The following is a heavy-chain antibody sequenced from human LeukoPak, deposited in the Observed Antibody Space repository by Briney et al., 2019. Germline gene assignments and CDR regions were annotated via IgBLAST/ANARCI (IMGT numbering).Heavy chain of an antibody. CDR2: MKVDGSDI. D-gene: IGHD5-24*01. Sequence: GGSLRLSCAAFGFTFTNDFMTWVRQAPGKGLEWVANMKVDGSDIHYVDSVKGRFTISSDNARNSLYLQMNSLRAEDTAVYYCARDGERWLQFPLDYWGQGTLVTVSS. J-gene: IGHJ4*02. CDR3: ARDGERWLQFPLDY. CDR1: GFTFTNDF. V-gene: IGHV3-7*01.